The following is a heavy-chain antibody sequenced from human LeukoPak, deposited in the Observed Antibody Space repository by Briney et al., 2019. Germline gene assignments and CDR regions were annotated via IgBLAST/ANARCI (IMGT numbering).Heavy chain of an antibody. J-gene: IGHJ4*02. CDR1: GFTFSTYW. CDR2: INSDGSST. Sequence: GGSLRLSCAASGFTFSTYWMHWVRHAPGQGLVWVSRINSDGSSTSYADSVKGRFTISRDNAKNTLYLQMNSLRADDTAVYYFARGSLRLPDYWGQGTLVTVSS. D-gene: IGHD6-19*01. V-gene: IGHV3-74*01. CDR3: ARGSLRLPDY.